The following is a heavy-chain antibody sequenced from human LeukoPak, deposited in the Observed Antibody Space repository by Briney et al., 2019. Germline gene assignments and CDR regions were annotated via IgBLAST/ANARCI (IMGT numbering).Heavy chain of an antibody. CDR2: IRQDGSVQ. Sequence: GGSLRLSCAASGFTFSSYWMRWVRQAPGKGLEWVANIRQDGSVQNYVDSVKGRFTISRDNPKNSVYLQMSSLRAEDTAVYYCLVTTRSRGFDYWGQGTLVTVSS. V-gene: IGHV3-7*01. CDR1: GFTFSSYW. D-gene: IGHD1/OR15-1a*01. CDR3: LVTTRSRGFDY. J-gene: IGHJ4*02.